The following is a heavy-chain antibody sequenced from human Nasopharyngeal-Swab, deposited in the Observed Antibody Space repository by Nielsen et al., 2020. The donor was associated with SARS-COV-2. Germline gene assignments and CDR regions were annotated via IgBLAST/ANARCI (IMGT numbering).Heavy chain of an antibody. CDR1: GGSISSYY. Sequence: SETLSLTCIVSGGSISSYYWSWIRQSPGKGLEWIGFIYCSGSTSFNPSLKSRVTISLDTSKNQFSLKLSSVTAADTAVYYCASVDSSGWYYFDYWGQGTLVTVSS. CDR3: ASVDSSGWYYFDY. CDR2: IYCSGST. V-gene: IGHV4-59*13. J-gene: IGHJ4*02. D-gene: IGHD6-19*01.